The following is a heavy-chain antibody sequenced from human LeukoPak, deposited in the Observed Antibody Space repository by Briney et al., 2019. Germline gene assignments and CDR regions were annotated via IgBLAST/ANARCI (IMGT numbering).Heavy chain of an antibody. J-gene: IGHJ5*02. CDR2: ISYDGSNK. V-gene: IGHV3-30*18. CDR3: AKEMVRGVRLLDP. D-gene: IGHD3-10*01. CDR1: GFTFSSYG. Sequence: GGSLRLSCAASGFTFSSYGMHWVRQAPGKGLEWVAVISYDGSNKYYADSVKGRFTISRDNSKNTLYLQMNSLRAEDTAVYCCAKEMVRGVRLLDPWGQGTLVTVSS.